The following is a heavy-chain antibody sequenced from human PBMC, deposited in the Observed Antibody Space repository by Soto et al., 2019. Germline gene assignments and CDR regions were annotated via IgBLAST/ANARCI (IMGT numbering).Heavy chain of an antibody. CDR3: VRDGTKTLRAWFDP. CDR2: INHSGTT. Sequence: PSETLSLTCAVYGGSLSGYYWSWIRQPPGKGLEWIGEINHSGTTDYNPSLKRRVMMSVDTSRKQFSLKLRSVTAADTAVYYCVRDGTKTLRAWFDPWGQGISVTVSS. V-gene: IGHV4-34*01. J-gene: IGHJ5*02. D-gene: IGHD1-7*01. CDR1: GGSLSGYY.